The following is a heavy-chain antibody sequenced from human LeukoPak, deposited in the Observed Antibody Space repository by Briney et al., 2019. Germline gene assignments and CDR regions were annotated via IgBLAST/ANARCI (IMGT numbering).Heavy chain of an antibody. J-gene: IGHJ4*02. CDR1: GYTFTGYY. CDR2: INPNSGNT. CDR3: ARVGTVTLFDY. V-gene: IGHV1-18*04. Sequence: GASVKVSCKASGYTFTGYYMHWVRQAPGQGLEWMGWINPNSGNTNYAQKLQGRVTMTTDTSTSTAYMELRSLRSDDTAVYYCARVGTVTLFDYWGQGTLVTVSS. D-gene: IGHD4-17*01.